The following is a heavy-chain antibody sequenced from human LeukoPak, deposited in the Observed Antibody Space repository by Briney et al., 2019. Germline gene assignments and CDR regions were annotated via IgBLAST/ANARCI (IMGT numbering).Heavy chain of an antibody. J-gene: IGHJ4*02. Sequence: GGSLRLSCAASGFTFSSYWMSWVRQAPGKGLEWVANIKQDGSEKYYVDSVKGRFTISRDNAKNSLYLQMNSLRAEDTAVYYCAREYLVSDSAFDYWGQGTLVTVSS. CDR1: GFTFSSYW. V-gene: IGHV3-7*01. CDR2: IKQDGSEK. D-gene: IGHD5/OR15-5a*01. CDR3: AREYLVSDSAFDY.